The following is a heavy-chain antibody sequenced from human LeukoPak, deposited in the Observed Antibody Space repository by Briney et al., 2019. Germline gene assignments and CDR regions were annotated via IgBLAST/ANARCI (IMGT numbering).Heavy chain of an antibody. CDR1: GGSISSSSYY. Sequence: SETLSLTCTVSGGSISSSSYYWGWIRQPPGKGLEWIGSIYYSGSTYYNPSLKSRVTISVDKSKNQFSLKLNSVTAADTAVYYCAKKDYYYMDVWGKGTTVTVSS. J-gene: IGHJ6*03. V-gene: IGHV4-39*07. CDR3: AKKDYYYMDV. CDR2: IYYSGST.